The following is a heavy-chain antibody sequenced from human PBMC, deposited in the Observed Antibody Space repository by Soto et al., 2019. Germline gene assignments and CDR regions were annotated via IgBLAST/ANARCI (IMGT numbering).Heavy chain of an antibody. CDR1: GGSISSSSYY. CDR2: IYYSGST. J-gene: IGHJ5*02. V-gene: IGHV4-39*01. CDR3: ARHYYYYGSGSYYFNWFDP. Sequence: SETLSLTCTVSGGSISSSSYYWGWIRQPPGKGLEWIGSIYYSGSTYYNPSLKSRVTISVDTSKNQFSLKLSSVTAADTAVYYCARHYYYYGSGSYYFNWFDPRGQGTLVTVSS. D-gene: IGHD3-10*01.